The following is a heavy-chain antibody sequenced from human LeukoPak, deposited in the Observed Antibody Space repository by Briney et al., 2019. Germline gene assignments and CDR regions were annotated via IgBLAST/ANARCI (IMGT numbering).Heavy chain of an antibody. CDR1: GYTLTSYG. CDR3: ARKGEEHYYDSSGYLGL. Sequence: ASVKVSCKASGYTLTSYGISWVRQAPGQGLEWMGWISAYNGNTNYAQKLQGRVTMTTDTYTSTAYMELRSLRSDDTAVYYCARKGEEHYYDSSGYLGLWGQGTLVTVSS. V-gene: IGHV1-18*01. CDR2: ISAYNGNT. J-gene: IGHJ4*02. D-gene: IGHD3-22*01.